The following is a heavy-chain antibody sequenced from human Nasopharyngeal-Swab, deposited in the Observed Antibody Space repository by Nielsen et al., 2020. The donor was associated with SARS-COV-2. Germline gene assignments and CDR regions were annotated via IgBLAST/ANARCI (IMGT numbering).Heavy chain of an antibody. CDR2: ISYDGSNK. CDR3: AHAAGYHYPAGD. J-gene: IGHJ4*02. V-gene: IGHV3-30*03. D-gene: IGHD5-12*01. CDR1: GFTFSSYG. Sequence: GESLKISRAASGFTFSSYGMHWVRQAPGKGLEWVAVISYDGSNKYYADSVKGRFTISRDNSKNTLYLQMNSLRAEDTAVYYCAHAAGYHYPAGDWGQGTLVTVSS.